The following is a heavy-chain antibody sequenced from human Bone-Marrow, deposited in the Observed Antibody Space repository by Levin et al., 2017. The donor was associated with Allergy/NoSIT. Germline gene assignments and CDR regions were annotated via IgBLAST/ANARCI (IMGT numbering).Heavy chain of an antibody. Sequence: GGSLRLSCAASGFTFSNYWMSWVRQAPGKGLEWVANIKQDGSERYYVDSVKGRFTISRDNAKNSLYLQMNSLRTDDTAVYYCARDYAYWGQGARVTVSS. CDR3: ARDYAY. J-gene: IGHJ4*02. CDR2: IKQDGSER. D-gene: IGHD3-16*01. V-gene: IGHV3-7*01. CDR1: GFTFSNYW.